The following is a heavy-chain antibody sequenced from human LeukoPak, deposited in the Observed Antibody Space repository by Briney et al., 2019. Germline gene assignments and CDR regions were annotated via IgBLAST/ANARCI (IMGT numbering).Heavy chain of an antibody. CDR2: IKQDGSEK. CDR1: GFTFSSYW. V-gene: IGHV3-7*03. J-gene: IGHJ4*02. CDR3: ARTYGSGSLDY. D-gene: IGHD3-10*01. Sequence: PGGSLRLSCAASGFTFSSYWMSWVRQAPGKGLEWAANIKQDGSEKYYVDSVKGRFTISRDNAKNSLYLQMNSLRAEDTAVYYCARTYGSGSLDYWGQGTLVTVSS.